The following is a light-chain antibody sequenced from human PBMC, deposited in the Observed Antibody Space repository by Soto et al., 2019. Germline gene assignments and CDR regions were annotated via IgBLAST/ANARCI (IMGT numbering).Light chain of an antibody. CDR3: QQRSNWPPVT. Sequence: EIVLTQSPATLSLSPGKRATLSCRASQSVSNYLAWYQQKPGQAPRLLIYDASNRATGIPARFSGSGSGTDFTLTISSLEPEDFAVYYCQQRSNWPPVTFGQGTKVEVK. V-gene: IGKV3-11*01. CDR1: QSVSNY. J-gene: IGKJ1*01. CDR2: DAS.